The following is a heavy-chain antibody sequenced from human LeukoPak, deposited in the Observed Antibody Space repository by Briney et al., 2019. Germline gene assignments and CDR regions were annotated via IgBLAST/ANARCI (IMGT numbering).Heavy chain of an antibody. CDR3: ATQRPRAYWFDP. V-gene: IGHV4-4*02. J-gene: IGHJ5*02. CDR2: IYHSGST. CDR1: GGSFTSNW. Sequence: SETLSLTCVVSGGSFTSNWWSWVRQPPGKGLEWIGEIYHSGSTNYNPSLKSRVTISVDKSKSQFSLMLTSVTTADTAVYYCATQRPRAYWFDPWGQGTLVTVSS. D-gene: IGHD6-25*01.